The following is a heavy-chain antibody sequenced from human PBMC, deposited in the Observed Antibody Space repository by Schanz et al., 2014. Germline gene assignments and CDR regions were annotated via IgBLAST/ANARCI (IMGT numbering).Heavy chain of an antibody. J-gene: IGHJ4*02. D-gene: IGHD5-18*01. V-gene: IGHV3-23*04. CDR2: ISSSESWT. CDR1: GLSLSHYA. Sequence: ERLVESGGGVVQPGKSLRLSCAASGFSASGLSLSHYAMSWVRQAPGGGLEWLSSISSSESWTSYADSVKGRFTISRDNSKTTLYLQMNSLRAEDTALYYCAKDRRGYRYGHIDFWGQGDLVTVSS. CDR3: AKDRRGYRYGHIDF.